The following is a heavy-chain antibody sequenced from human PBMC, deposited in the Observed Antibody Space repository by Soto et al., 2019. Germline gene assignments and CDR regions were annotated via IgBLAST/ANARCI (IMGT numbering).Heavy chain of an antibody. CDR1: GFTFSSYG. CDR3: ARELRKYYYDSSGYFDY. CDR2: IWYDGSNK. D-gene: IGHD3-22*01. J-gene: IGHJ4*02. V-gene: IGHV3-33*01. Sequence: GSLRLSCAASGFTFSSYGMHWVRQAPGKGLEWVAVIWYDGSNKYYADSVKGRFTISRDNSKNTLYLQMNSLRAEDTAVYYCARELRKYYYDSSGYFDYWGQGTLVTV.